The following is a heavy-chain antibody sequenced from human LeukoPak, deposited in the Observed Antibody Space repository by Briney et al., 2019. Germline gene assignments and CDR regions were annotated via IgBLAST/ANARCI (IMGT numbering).Heavy chain of an antibody. Sequence: ASVKVSCKASGYTFTSYGIRWVRQAPGQGLEWMGWISAYNGNTNYAQKLQGRVTMTTDTSTSTAYMELRSLRSDDTAVYYFARDLGSGWYLTTKDALDIWGQGTMVTVSS. CDR2: ISAYNGNT. CDR3: ARDLGSGWYLTTKDALDI. J-gene: IGHJ3*02. V-gene: IGHV1-18*01. D-gene: IGHD6-19*01. CDR1: GYTFTSYG.